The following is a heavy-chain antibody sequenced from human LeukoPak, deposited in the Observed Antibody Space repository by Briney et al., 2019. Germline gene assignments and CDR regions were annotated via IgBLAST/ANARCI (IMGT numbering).Heavy chain of an antibody. V-gene: IGHV1-2*02. CDR2: INPNSGGT. D-gene: IGHD1-26*01. CDR3: AREHNGELLRPLTGNWFDP. CDR1: GYTFTGYY. J-gene: IGHJ5*02. Sequence: ASVKVSCKASGYTFTGYYMHWVRQAPGQGLEWMGWINPNSGGTNYAQKFQGRVTVTRDTSISTAYMELSRLRSDDTAVYYCAREHNGELLRPLTGNWFDPWGQGNLVTVSS.